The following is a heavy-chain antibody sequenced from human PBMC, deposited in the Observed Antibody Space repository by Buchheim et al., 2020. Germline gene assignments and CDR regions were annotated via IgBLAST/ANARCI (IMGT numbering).Heavy chain of an antibody. J-gene: IGHJ4*02. D-gene: IGHD3-22*01. CDR3: AKMRGSYYDSSGFYYFDY. V-gene: IGHV3-30*18. Sequence: QVQLVESGGGVVQPGRSLRLSCAASGFTFSSYGMHWVRQAPGKGLEGVAVISYDGSNKYYADSVKGRSTISRDNSKNTLYLQMNSLRAEDTAVYYCAKMRGSYYDSSGFYYFDYWGQGTL. CDR2: ISYDGSNK. CDR1: GFTFSSYG.